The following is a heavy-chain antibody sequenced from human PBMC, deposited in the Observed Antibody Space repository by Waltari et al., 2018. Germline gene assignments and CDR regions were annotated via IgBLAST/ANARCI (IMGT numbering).Heavy chain of an antibody. V-gene: IGHV4-39*07. CDR2: IYYSGCC. CDR3: ARAPRGGWELPLDY. CDR1: GGSISSSSYY. Sequence: QLQLQESGPGLVKPSETLSLTCTVSGGSISSSSYYWGWIRQPPGKGLEWIGSIYYSGCCFYTPSLKSRVPMSVDTSKNQFPLQLSSVPAADTAVYYCARAPRGGWELPLDYWGQGTLVTVSS. J-gene: IGHJ4*02. D-gene: IGHD1-26*01.